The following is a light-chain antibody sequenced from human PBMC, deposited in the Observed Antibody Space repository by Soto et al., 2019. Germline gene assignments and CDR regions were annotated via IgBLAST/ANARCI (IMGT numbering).Light chain of an antibody. CDR3: QQYGSSSMA. J-gene: IGKJ1*01. V-gene: IGKV3-20*01. CDR1: QSVSGSY. CDR2: AAS. Sequence: EIVLTQSPGTLSLSPGERATLSCRASQSVSGSYLAWYQQKPGQASRLLIYAASSRATGIPDRFSGSGSGTDFTLTISRLEPEDFALYYCQQYGSSSMAFGQGTKVDIK.